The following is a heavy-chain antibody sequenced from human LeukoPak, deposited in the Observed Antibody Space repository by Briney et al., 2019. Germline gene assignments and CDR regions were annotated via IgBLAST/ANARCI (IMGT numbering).Heavy chain of an antibody. V-gene: IGHV3-11*04. CDR1: GFTFSDYY. D-gene: IGHD2/OR15-2a*01. J-gene: IGHJ4*02. CDR2: VSASGSAT. CDR3: ARISRLGAREYLDH. Sequence: PGGSLRLSCAASGFTFSDYYMSWIRQAPGKGLEWVSYVSASGSATYYGDSVKGRFTISRDNAKNSVYMQMNSLRDEDTAVYYCARISRLGAREYLDHWGQGTLVTVSS.